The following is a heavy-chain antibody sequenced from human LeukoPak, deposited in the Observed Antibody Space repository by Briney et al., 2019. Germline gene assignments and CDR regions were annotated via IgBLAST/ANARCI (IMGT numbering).Heavy chain of an antibody. V-gene: IGHV3-48*04. Sequence: GGSPRLSCTASGFPFSDYSMNWVRQAPGKGLEWISYIGISSGNTKYADSVKGRFTISADNARNSLYLQMNSLRVEDTAVYYCARDHNYAFDNWGQGTLVSVSS. D-gene: IGHD1-1*01. J-gene: IGHJ4*02. CDR3: ARDHNYAFDN. CDR1: GFPFSDYS. CDR2: IGISSGNT.